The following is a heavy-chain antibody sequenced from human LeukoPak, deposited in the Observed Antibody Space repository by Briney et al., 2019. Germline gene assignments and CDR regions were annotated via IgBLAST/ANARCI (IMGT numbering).Heavy chain of an antibody. CDR3: AREGFGRIAVAGTGYNWFDP. V-gene: IGHV3-30-3*01. Sequence: PGGSLRLSCAASGFTFSSYAMHWVRQAPGKGLEWVAVISYDGSNKYYADSVKGRFTISRDNSKNTLYLQMNSLRAEDTAVYYCAREGFGRIAVAGTGYNWFDPWGQGTLVTVSS. CDR2: ISYDGSNK. D-gene: IGHD6-19*01. CDR1: GFTFSSYA. J-gene: IGHJ5*02.